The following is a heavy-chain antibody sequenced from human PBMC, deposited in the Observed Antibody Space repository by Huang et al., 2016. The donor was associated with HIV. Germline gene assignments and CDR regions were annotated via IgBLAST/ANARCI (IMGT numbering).Heavy chain of an antibody. J-gene: IGHJ4*02. D-gene: IGHD3-22*01. CDR2: IKRDGSST. CDR1: GFSISSYW. CDR3: ARDPRIQSWLNFFDY. Sequence: EVQLVESGGGLVQPGGSLRLSCAASGFSISSYWMHWVRQGPGKGRCWVYRIKRDGSSTSNADSVKGRFTISRDNAKNTLYLQMNSLGAEDTAVYYCARDPRIQSWLNFFDYWGQGTLVSVSS. V-gene: IGHV3-74*01.